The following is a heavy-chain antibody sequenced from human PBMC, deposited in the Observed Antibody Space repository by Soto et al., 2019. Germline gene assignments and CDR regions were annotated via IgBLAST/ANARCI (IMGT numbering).Heavy chain of an antibody. Sequence: GGSVEGFCKGSGYTLTSYFLPWVRQAPGQRLEWMGWINAGNGNTKYSQKFQGRVTITADKSTSTAYMELSSLRSEDTAVYYCARGSGYDFFDPWGQGTLVTVSS. V-gene: IGHV1-3*01. CDR1: GYTLTSYF. CDR2: INAGNGNT. D-gene: IGHD5-12*01. CDR3: ARGSGYDFFDP. J-gene: IGHJ5*02.